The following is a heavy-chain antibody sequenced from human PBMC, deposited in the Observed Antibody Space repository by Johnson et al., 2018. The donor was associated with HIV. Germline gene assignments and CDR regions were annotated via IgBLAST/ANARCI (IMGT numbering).Heavy chain of an antibody. CDR3: AQEKSSGWSFHAFDI. J-gene: IGHJ3*02. Sequence: VQLVESGGGVVQPGRSLRLSCAASGFTFSSYAMSWVRQAPVKGLAWVSAISGSGGSTYYADSVKGRFTISRDNSRNTLYLQMNSLRVEDTAMYYCAQEKSSGWSFHAFDIWGQGTMVTVSS. CDR1: GFTFSSYA. CDR2: ISGSGGST. D-gene: IGHD6-19*01. V-gene: IGHV3-23*04.